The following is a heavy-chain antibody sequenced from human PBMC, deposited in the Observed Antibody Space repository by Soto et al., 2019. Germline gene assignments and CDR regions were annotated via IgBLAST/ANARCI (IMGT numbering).Heavy chain of an antibody. CDR1: GFTLSSYS. V-gene: IGHV3-21*04. D-gene: IGHD4-4*01. CDR3: ARDKSYSNYYYYGMDV. CDR2: ISSSSSYI. Sequence: GTLSLSCAASGFTLSSYSMSGVRQAPGKGLEWVSSISSSSSYIYYADSVKGRFTISRDNAKNSLYLQMNSLRAEDTAVYYCARDKSYSNYYYYGMDVWGQGTTVTV. J-gene: IGHJ6*02.